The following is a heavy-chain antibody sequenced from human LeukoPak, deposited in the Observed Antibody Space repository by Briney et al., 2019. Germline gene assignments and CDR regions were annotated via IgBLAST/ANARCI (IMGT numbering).Heavy chain of an antibody. CDR3: ARVPTPYLACYMDV. CDR2: IGSDGTNR. Sequence: GGSLRLSCEASEFTFSGYAINWVRQAPGKGLEWISYIGSDGTNRYYANSLKGRFTISRDNAKNSLYLQMNNLTDEDTAVYYCARVPTPYLACYMDVWGKGTPVTVSS. CDR1: EFTFSGYA. V-gene: IGHV3-48*02. D-gene: IGHD3-3*02. J-gene: IGHJ6*03.